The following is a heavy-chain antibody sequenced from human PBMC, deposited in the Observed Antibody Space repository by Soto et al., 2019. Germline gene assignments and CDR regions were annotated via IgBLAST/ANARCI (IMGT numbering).Heavy chain of an antibody. CDR2: IIPIFGTA. V-gene: IGHV1-69*06. Sequence: SVKVSCKASGGTFSSYAISWVRQAPGQGLEWMGGIIPIFGTANYAQKFQGRVTITADKSTSTAYMELSSLRSEDTAVYYCARVGGSYARNYYYYGMDVWGQGTTVTVS. CDR1: GGTFSSYA. J-gene: IGHJ6*01. D-gene: IGHD1-26*01. CDR3: ARVGGSYARNYYYYGMDV.